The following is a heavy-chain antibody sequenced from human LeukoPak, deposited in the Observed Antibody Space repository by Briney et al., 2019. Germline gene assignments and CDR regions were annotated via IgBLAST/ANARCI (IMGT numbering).Heavy chain of an antibody. Sequence: SPSETLSLTCTVSGGSISSGGYYWSWIRQPPGKGLEWIGYIYHSGSTYYNPSLKSRVTISVDTSKSQFSLKLSSVTAADTAVYYCASGILYGPTTYYFDYWGQGTLVAVSS. CDR3: ASGILYGPTTYYFDY. J-gene: IGHJ4*02. CDR2: IYHSGST. CDR1: GGSISSGGYY. V-gene: IGHV4-30-2*05. D-gene: IGHD5-12*01.